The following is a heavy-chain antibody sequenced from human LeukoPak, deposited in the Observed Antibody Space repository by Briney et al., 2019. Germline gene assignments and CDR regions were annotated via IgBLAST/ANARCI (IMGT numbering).Heavy chain of an antibody. CDR2: IYSGGST. V-gene: IGHV3-66*01. CDR1: EFSVGNNY. D-gene: IGHD5-12*01. J-gene: IGHJ4*02. CDR3: ARGPSGYRNT. Sequence: GGSLRLSCAASEFSVGNNYMTWVRQAPGKGLEWVSLIYSGGSTYYADSVKGRFTISRDNSKNTLYLQMNSLRAEDTAVYYCARGPSGYRNTGGQGTLVTVSS.